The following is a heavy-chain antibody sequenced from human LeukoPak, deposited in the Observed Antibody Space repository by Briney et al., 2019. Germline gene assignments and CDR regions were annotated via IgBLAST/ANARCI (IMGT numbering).Heavy chain of an antibody. V-gene: IGHV4-31*03. CDR3: ARGSRYSSSWSRFDY. J-gene: IGHJ4*02. CDR2: IYYSGST. CDR1: GGSISSGGYY. Sequence: PSETLSLTCTVSGGSISSGGYYWSWIRQHPGKGLEWIGYIYYSGSTYYNPSLKSRVTISVDTSKNQFSLKLSSVTAADTAVYYCARGSRYSSSWSRFDYWGQGTLVTVSS. D-gene: IGHD6-13*01.